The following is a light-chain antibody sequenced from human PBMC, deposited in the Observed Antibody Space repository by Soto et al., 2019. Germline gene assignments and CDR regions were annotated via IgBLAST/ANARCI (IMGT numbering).Light chain of an antibody. Sequence: EIVLTQSPATLSLSPGERATLSCRASQSVSSYLAWYQQKPGQAPRLLIYDAYNRATGIPARSSGSGSGTDFTLTISSLEPEDFAVYSCQQRSNWPTALTFGGGTKVEIK. CDR3: QQRSNWPTALT. V-gene: IGKV3-11*01. J-gene: IGKJ4*01. CDR2: DAY. CDR1: QSVSSY.